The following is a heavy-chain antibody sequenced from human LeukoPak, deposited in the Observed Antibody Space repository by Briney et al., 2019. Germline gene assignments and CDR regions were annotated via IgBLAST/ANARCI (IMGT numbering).Heavy chain of an antibody. D-gene: IGHD6-19*01. CDR2: ISDSGDRT. V-gene: IGHV3-23*01. CDR3: AKDARRSSGWFFFDH. J-gene: IGHJ4*02. Sequence: GGSLRLSCAASGFXFSRQDIGWVRQAPGKGLEWVSGISDSGDRTYYADSVKGRFTISRDNSKNTLYLQMNSLRVEDTAVYYCAKDARRSSGWFFFDHWGQGTLVTVSS. CDR1: GFXFSRQD.